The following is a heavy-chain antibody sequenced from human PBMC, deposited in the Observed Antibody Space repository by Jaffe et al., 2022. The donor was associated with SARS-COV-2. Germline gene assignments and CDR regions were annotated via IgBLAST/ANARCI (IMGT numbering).Heavy chain of an antibody. Sequence: QVQLQESGPGLVKPSQTLSLTCTVSGGSISSGSYYWSWIRQPAGKGLEWIGRIYTSGSTNYNPSLKSRVTISVDTSKNQFSLKLSSVTAADTAVYYCASSAPISSGWGPGYYYYYGMDVWGQGTTVTVSS. CDR1: GGSISSGSYY. CDR2: IYTSGST. V-gene: IGHV4-61*02. J-gene: IGHJ6*02. CDR3: ASSAPISSGWGPGYYYYYGMDV. D-gene: IGHD6-19*01.